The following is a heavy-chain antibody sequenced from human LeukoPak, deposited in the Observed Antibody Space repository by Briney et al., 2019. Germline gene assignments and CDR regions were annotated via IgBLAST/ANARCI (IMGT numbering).Heavy chain of an antibody. J-gene: IGHJ4*02. V-gene: IGHV5-51*01. D-gene: IGHD3-10*01. CDR2: IHPTDSQM. Sequence: PGESLKISCYDSGYNFANFWIGWVRQMPGKGLEWMGIIHPTDSQMLYSPSFQGQVTISVDRSINTAYLQWSSLKASDTAMYYCARRAYSGSGSSDYWGQGTLVTVSS. CDR3: ARRAYSGSGSSDY. CDR1: GYNFANFW.